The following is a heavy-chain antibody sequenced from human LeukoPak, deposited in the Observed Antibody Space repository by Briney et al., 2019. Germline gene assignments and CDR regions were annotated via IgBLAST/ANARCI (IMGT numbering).Heavy chain of an antibody. CDR3: ARDERYDSSGYPFGY. J-gene: IGHJ4*02. V-gene: IGHV1-8*03. CDR2: MNSNSGDT. CDR1: GYTFTSYD. D-gene: IGHD3-22*01. Sequence: ASVKVSCKASGYTFTSYDIDWVRQATGQGLQWMGWMNSNSGDTIYAQKFQGRVTITRNTSISTACMELSSLRSEDTAVYYCARDERYDSSGYPFGYWGQGTLVTVSS.